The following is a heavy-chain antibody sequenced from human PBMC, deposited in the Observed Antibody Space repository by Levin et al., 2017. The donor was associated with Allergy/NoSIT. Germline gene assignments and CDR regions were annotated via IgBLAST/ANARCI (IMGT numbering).Heavy chain of an antibody. CDR1: GFSLSDFW. CDR3: ARARLYGRGCFLDH. CDR2: ISPGGNEK. D-gene: IGHD2-8*01. V-gene: IGHV3-7*03. J-gene: IGHJ4*02. Sequence: ASVKVSCAGSGFSLSDFWMTWVRQAPGKGLEFVATISPGGNEKYYGDSVKDRATISRDNSRNSLFLQLNGLRVEDTAVYFCARARLYGRGCFLDHWGEGDMLSVSS.